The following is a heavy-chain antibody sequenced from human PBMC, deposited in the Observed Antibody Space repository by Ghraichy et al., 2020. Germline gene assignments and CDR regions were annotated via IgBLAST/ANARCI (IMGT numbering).Heavy chain of an antibody. J-gene: IGHJ4*02. CDR2: ISYDGSNK. Sequence: GASLRLSCAASGFTFSSYAMHWVRQAPGKGLEWVAVISYDGSNKYYADSVKGRFTISRHNSKNTLYLQMNSLRAEDTAVYYCARDRAPDYWGQGTLVTVSS. V-gene: IGHV3-30*04. CDR1: GFTFSSYA. CDR3: ARDRAPDY.